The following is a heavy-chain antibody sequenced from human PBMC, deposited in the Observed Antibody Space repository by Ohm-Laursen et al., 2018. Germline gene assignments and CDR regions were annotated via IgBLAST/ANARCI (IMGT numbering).Heavy chain of an antibody. CDR2: INPNSGGT. CDR3: ARARGNWKRDYYYAMDV. Sequence: AASVKVSCKTSGYTFTGYYVHWVRQAPGQGLEWMGWINPNSGGTSYAQKFQGRVTMTRNTSISTAYMELSSLRSEDTAVYYCARARGNWKRDYYYAMDVWGQGTTVTVSS. D-gene: IGHD1-1*01. CDR1: GYTFTGYY. J-gene: IGHJ6*02. V-gene: IGHV1-2*02.